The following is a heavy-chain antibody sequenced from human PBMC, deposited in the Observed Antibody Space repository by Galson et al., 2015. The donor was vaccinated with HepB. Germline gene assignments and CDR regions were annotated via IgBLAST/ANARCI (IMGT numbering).Heavy chain of an antibody. J-gene: IGHJ4*02. CDR2: ISYDGSNK. V-gene: IGHV3-30*18. D-gene: IGHD3-22*01. CDR3: AKGDSSGYPNY. Sequence: SLRLSCAASGFTFSSYGMHWVRQAPGKGLEWVAVISYDGSNKYYADSVKGRFTISRDNSKNTLYLQMNSLRAEDTAVYYCAKGDSSGYPNYWGQGTLVTVSS. CDR1: GFTFSSYG.